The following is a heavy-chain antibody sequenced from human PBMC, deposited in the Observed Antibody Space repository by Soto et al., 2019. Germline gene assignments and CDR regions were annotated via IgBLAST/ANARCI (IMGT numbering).Heavy chain of an antibody. D-gene: IGHD3-3*01. Sequence: SSETLSLTCTVSGGSISSYYWSWIRQPPGKGLEWIGYIYYSGSTNYNPSLKSRVTISVDTSKNQFSLKLGSVTAADTAVYYCARYYDFWSGYLWFDPWGQGTLVTVSS. J-gene: IGHJ5*02. CDR1: GGSISSYY. CDR2: IYYSGST. CDR3: ARYYDFWSGYLWFDP. V-gene: IGHV4-59*01.